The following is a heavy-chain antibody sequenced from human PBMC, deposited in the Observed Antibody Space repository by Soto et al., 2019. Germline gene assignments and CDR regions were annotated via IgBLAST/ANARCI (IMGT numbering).Heavy chain of an antibody. J-gene: IGHJ4*02. CDR2: ISGTGGST. V-gene: IGHV3-23*01. CDR3: AKDRLGGNFDY. Sequence: GSVTRSCAGSGFTFNKYAMDWFRQAPGKGLEWVATISGTGGSTYYADSVKGRFTISRDNSKNTLYLQMNSLRVEDTAVYYCAKDRLGGNFDYWGQGTQVTVSS. CDR1: GFTFNKYA.